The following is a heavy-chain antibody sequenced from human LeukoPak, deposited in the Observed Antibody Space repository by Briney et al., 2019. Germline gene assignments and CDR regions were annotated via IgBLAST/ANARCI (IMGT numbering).Heavy chain of an antibody. Sequence: SETLSLTCTVSGGSISSYYWSWIRQPAGKGLEWIGRIHTSGSTNYSPSLKSRVTMSVDTSKNQFSLKLSSVTAADTAVYYCARSKRLVGATRGPVFDYWGQGTLVTVSS. J-gene: IGHJ4*02. CDR3: ARSKRLVGATRGPVFDY. CDR2: IHTSGST. CDR1: GGSISSYY. D-gene: IGHD1-26*01. V-gene: IGHV4-4*07.